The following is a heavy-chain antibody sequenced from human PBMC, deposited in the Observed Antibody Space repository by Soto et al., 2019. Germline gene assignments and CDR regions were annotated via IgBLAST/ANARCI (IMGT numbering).Heavy chain of an antibody. CDR3: ARAGVYSSAYMDV. Sequence: EVQLVESGGGLVQPGGSLRVSCAASGLTVSNNSMNWVRQITGKGLEWVSITFSGGSTYYADSVKGRFTVSRDNSKNTLHLQMNSLTAEDTAGYYCARAGVYSSAYMDVWGEGATVTVSS. V-gene: IGHV3-66*01. CDR1: GLTVSNNS. CDR2: TFSGGST. D-gene: IGHD6-25*01. J-gene: IGHJ6*03.